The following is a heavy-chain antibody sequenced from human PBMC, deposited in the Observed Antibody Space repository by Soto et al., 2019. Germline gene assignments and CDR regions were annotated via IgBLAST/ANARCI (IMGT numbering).Heavy chain of an antibody. D-gene: IGHD1-26*01. Sequence: GGSLRLSCTASGFFSNDKWMHWVRQAPGKGLVWVARIDGHSGTTNYADSVRGRFTISRDNAKNTVYLHLNTLTDEDTAVYYCARGGAMGVDHWGQGTLVTVSS. V-gene: IGHV3-74*01. CDR3: ARGGAMGVDH. CDR1: GFFSNDKW. CDR2: IDGHSGTT. J-gene: IGHJ4*02.